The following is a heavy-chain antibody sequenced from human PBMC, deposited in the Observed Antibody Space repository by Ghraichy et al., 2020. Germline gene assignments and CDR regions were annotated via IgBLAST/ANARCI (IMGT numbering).Heavy chain of an antibody. CDR1: GDSINNYY. Sequence: SETLSLTCTVSGDSINNYYWSWIRQPPGKGLEWIGYISYSGKTNFNPSLKSRVTMSVDTSKNQFSLKVPSVTAADTAVYYCARHAGGELRALHYWGQGTLVTVSS. CDR3: ARHAGGELRALHY. CDR2: ISYSGKT. V-gene: IGHV4-59*08. D-gene: IGHD1-26*01. J-gene: IGHJ4*02.